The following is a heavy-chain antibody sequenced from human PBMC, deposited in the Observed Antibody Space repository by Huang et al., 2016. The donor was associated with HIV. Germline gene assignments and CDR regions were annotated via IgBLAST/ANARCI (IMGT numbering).Heavy chain of an antibody. CDR1: GGSFTGNY. D-gene: IGHD3-3*01. Sequence: QMQLQQRGAGLLKPSETLSLTCGVSGGSFTGNYLTWIRQAPGKGLEWIGEVNDSGATNSIPTLNGRVTISLDKSNRELSLNLRSVTAADTAVYYCARQWTILEWLLGLDVWGQGTTVIVSS. CDR2: VNDSGAT. J-gene: IGHJ6*02. V-gene: IGHV4-34*02. CDR3: ARQWTILEWLLGLDV.